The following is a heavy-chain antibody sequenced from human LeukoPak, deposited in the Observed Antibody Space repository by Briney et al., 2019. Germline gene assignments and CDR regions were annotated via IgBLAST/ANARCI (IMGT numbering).Heavy chain of an antibody. J-gene: IGHJ5*02. V-gene: IGHV3-9*01. D-gene: IGHD6-13*01. Sequence: GGSLRLSCAASGFTFDDYAMHWVRQAPGKGLEWVSGISWNSGSIGYADSVKGRFTISRDNAKNSLYLQMNSLRAEDTALYYCAKDIAAAGRNWFDPWGQGTLVTVSS. CDR1: GFTFDDYA. CDR2: ISWNSGSI. CDR3: AKDIAAAGRNWFDP.